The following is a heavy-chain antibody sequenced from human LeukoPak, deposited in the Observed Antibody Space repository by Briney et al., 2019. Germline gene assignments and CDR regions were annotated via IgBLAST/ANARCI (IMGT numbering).Heavy chain of an antibody. D-gene: IGHD1-26*01. CDR1: GFSFSRYA. CDR3: AKDRMGATAVFDS. V-gene: IGHV3-23*01. Sequence: QPGGSLRLSCAASGFSFSRYAMTWVRQAPGKGLEWVSGLNLGGGYTYYADSVKGRFTISRDNSQNTLYLQMNNLRAEDTAIYYRAKDRMGATAVFDSWGQGTLVTVSS. J-gene: IGHJ4*02. CDR2: LNLGGGYT.